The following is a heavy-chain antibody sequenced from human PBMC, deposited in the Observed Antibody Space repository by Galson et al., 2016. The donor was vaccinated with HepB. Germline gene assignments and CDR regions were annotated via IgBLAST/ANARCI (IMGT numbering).Heavy chain of an antibody. V-gene: IGHV3-23*01. CDR2: SGSGGPT. Sequence: SLRLSCAAPGFTFSSYAMSWVRQAPGKGLEWVSSSGSGGPTYYADSVKGRFTISRDNSKNTLFLPMHSLRADDTAVYYCAKPVLEYDILTGYYRRGADYWGQGTLVTVSS. CDR1: GFTFSSYA. J-gene: IGHJ4*02. CDR3: AKPVLEYDILTGYYRRGADY. D-gene: IGHD3-9*01.